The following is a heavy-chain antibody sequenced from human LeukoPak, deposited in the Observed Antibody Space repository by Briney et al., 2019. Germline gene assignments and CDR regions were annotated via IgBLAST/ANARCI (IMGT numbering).Heavy chain of an antibody. D-gene: IGHD1-26*01. Sequence: PSETLSLTCAVYGGSFSGYYWSWIRQPPGKGLEWIGEINHSGSTNYNPSLKSRVTISVDTSKNQFSLKLTSVTAADTAVYYCAREKWELLPIFDYWGQGTLVTVSS. CDR3: AREKWELLPIFDY. CDR1: GGSFSGYY. J-gene: IGHJ4*02. V-gene: IGHV4-34*01. CDR2: INHSGST.